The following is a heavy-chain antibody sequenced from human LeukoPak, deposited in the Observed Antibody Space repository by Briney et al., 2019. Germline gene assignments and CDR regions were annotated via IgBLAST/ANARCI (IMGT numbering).Heavy chain of an antibody. CDR2: INARGDT. CDR1: GWSFNDYY. Sequence: SETLSLTCAVYGWSFNDYYWNWIRQPPGKGLEWIGEINARGDTNYNPSLKSRVTISVDTSKKQLSLRLTSMIAADTALYYCARGQVPAARGYNWFDPWGQGTLVTVSS. V-gene: IGHV4-34*01. CDR3: ARGQVPAARGYNWFDP. J-gene: IGHJ5*02. D-gene: IGHD2-2*01.